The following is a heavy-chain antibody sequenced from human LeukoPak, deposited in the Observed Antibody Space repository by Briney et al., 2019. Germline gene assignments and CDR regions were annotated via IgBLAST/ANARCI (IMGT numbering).Heavy chain of an antibody. V-gene: IGHV3-74*01. J-gene: IGHJ4*02. CDR3: AKLLSVEMATIRDY. CDR1: GNYW. CDR2: INSDGSWT. D-gene: IGHD5-24*01. Sequence: GGSLRLSCAASGNYWMHWVRQAPGKGLVWVSHINSDGSWTSYADSVKGQFTISKDNAKNTVYLQMNNLRAEDTAVYYCAKLLSVEMATIRDYWGQGTLVTVSS.